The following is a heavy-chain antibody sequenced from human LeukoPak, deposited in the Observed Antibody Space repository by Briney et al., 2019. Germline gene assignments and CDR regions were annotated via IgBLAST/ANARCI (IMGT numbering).Heavy chain of an antibody. J-gene: IGHJ1*01. CDR1: GVNFSSYA. V-gene: IGHV3-23*01. CDR3: AKYFASGSYYKLPH. Sequence: GGSLRLSCAASGVNFSSYAMSWVRQAPGKGLEWVSAISGSGAYTYYADSVKGRFTISRDNSNNTLYLQMNSLRAEDTAVYYCAKYFASGSYYKLPHWGQGTLVTVSS. CDR2: ISGSGAYT. D-gene: IGHD3-10*01.